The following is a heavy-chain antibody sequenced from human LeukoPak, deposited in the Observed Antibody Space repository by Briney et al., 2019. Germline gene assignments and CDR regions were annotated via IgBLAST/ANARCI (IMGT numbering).Heavy chain of an antibody. Sequence: GGSLRLSCAASGFTFSSYGTHWVRQAPGKGLEWVAFIRYDGSNKYYAGSVKGRFTISRDNSKNTLYLQMNSLRAEDTAVYYCAKSKVHSSGYYSPPNYYFDYWGQGTLVTVSS. V-gene: IGHV3-30*02. J-gene: IGHJ4*02. CDR1: GFTFSSYG. CDR3: AKSKVHSSGYYSPPNYYFDY. D-gene: IGHD3-22*01. CDR2: IRYDGSNK.